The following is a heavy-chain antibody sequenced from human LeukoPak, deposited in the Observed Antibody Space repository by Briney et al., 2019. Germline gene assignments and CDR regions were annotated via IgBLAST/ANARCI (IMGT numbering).Heavy chain of an antibody. Sequence: HPGGSLRLSCAASGFTFSSYAMSWVRQAPGKGLEWVSAISGSGGSTYYADSVKGRFTISRDNSKNTLYLQMNSLRAEDTAVYYCVKPLAADRYYYGMDVWGQGTTVTVSS. V-gene: IGHV3-23*01. D-gene: IGHD6-13*01. CDR3: VKPLAADRYYYGMDV. J-gene: IGHJ6*02. CDR1: GFTFSSYA. CDR2: ISGSGGST.